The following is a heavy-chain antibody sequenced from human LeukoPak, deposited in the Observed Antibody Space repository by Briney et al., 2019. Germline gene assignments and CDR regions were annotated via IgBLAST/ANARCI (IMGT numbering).Heavy chain of an antibody. J-gene: IGHJ6*02. Sequence: GGSLRLSCAASGFNLTNYAFDWVRQAPAKGLEWVAVIWFDGSDKYYGDPVKGRFTIARDNSKNTVYLQMNSLRAEDTALYYCARGGRRGYYYGMDVWGQGTTVTVSS. CDR1: GFNLTNYA. CDR3: ARGGRRGYYYGMDV. V-gene: IGHV3-33*01. CDR2: IWFDGSDK. D-gene: IGHD3-10*01.